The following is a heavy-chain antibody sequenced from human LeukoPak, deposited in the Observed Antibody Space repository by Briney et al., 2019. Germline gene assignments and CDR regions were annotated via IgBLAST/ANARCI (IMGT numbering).Heavy chain of an antibody. V-gene: IGHV3-48*01. CDR3: ASNNYYDSSGSSTVDY. CDR1: GFTFSSYS. CDR2: ISSSSSTI. D-gene: IGHD3-22*01. Sequence: GGSLRLSCAASGFTFSSYSMNWVRQAPGKGLEWVSYISSSSSTIYYADSVKGRFTISRDNAKNSLYLQMNSLRAEDTAVYYCASNNYYDSSGSSTVDYWGQGTLVTVSS. J-gene: IGHJ4*02.